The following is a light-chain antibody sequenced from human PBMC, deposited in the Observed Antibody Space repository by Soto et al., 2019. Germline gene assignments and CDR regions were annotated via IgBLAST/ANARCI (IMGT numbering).Light chain of an antibody. J-gene: IGKJ4*01. V-gene: IGKV3-15*01. CDR2: NPS. Sequence: EIVMTQSPATLSVSPGERATLSCGASQSVSSNLAWYQQKPGQAPKLLLYNPSTRATGIPARFSGSGSGTEFTLTISSLQSXXFAIYYCQQYDDWPLTFGGGTKVEIK. CDR1: QSVSSN. CDR3: QQYDDWPLT.